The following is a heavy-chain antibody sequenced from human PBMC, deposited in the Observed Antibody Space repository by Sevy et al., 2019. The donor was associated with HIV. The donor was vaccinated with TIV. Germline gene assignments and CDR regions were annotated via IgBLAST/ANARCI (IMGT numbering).Heavy chain of an antibody. CDR2: IDNDGDT. Sequence: GESLKISCRASGFTFSNYDMHWVRQATGKGLEWVLGIDNDGDTYYPDSVKGRFTISRENGRDSLYLQMNSLRAGDTAVYYCARELYYGMDVWGQGTTVTVSS. D-gene: IGHD3-10*01. CDR1: GFTFSNYD. V-gene: IGHV3-13*01. J-gene: IGHJ6*02. CDR3: ARELYYGMDV.